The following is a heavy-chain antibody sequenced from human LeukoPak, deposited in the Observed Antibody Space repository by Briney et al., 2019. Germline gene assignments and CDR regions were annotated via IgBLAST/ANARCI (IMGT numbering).Heavy chain of an antibody. D-gene: IGHD2-2*01. J-gene: IGHJ4*02. CDR1: GYTLTELS. CDR3: ATYCSSTSCGLVFDY. V-gene: IGHV1-24*01. CDR2: FDPEDGET. Sequence: ASVKVSCKVSGYTLTELSMHWVRQAPGKGLEWMGGFDPEDGETIYAQKFQGRVTMTEDTSTDTAYMELSSLRSEDTAVCYCATYCSSTSCGLVFDYWGQGTLVTVSS.